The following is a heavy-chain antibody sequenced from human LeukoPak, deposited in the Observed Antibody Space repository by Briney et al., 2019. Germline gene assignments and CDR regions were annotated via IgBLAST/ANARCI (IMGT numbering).Heavy chain of an antibody. CDR1: GFTFSNFG. J-gene: IGHJ4*02. Sequence: GGSLRLSCAASGFTFSNFGMNWVRQAPGKGLEWVSYISSSSRTIYYADSVKGRFTISRDNAKNSLYLQMNSLRDEDTAVYYCARSEGDLSLGFDYWGQGTLVTVSS. V-gene: IGHV3-48*02. CDR3: ARSEGDLSLGFDY. CDR2: ISSSSRTI. D-gene: IGHD3-16*02.